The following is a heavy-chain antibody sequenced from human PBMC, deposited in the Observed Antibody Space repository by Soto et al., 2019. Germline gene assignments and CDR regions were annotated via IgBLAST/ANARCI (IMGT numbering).Heavy chain of an antibody. CDR1: CGPMGNFD. CDR2: MGYNGYT. CDR3: ARQGFGELHGLLDV. Sequence: SELLRLPCSISCGPMGNFDCRWFMQPPGQGLEWIGYMGYNGYTSYNPSLRSRVTISLDTSKNQFSLNLSSVTAADTAFYYCARQGFGELHGLLDVWGQRPTVTVSS. D-gene: IGHD2-21*01. J-gene: IGHJ6*02. V-gene: IGHV4-59*08.